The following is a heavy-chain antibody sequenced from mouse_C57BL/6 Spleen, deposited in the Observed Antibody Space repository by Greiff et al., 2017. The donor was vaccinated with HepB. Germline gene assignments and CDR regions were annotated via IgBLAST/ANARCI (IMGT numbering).Heavy chain of an antibody. CDR2: INPSSDYT. CDR1: GYTFTSYW. Sequence: VQLQQSGAELAKPGASVKLSCKASGYTFTSYWMHWVKQRPGQGLEWIGYINPSSDYTKYNQKFKDKATLTADKSSSTAYMQLSSLTYEDSAVYYCARSLYDGYYAMDYWGQGTSVTVSS. J-gene: IGHJ4*01. CDR3: ARSLYDGYYAMDY. V-gene: IGHV1-7*01. D-gene: IGHD2-3*01.